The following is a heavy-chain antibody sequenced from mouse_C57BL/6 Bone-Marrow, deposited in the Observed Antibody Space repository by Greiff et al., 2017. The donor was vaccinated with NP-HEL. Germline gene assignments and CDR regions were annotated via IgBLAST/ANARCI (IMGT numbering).Heavy chain of an antibody. CDR2: INPNNGGT. CDR1: GYTFTDYY. J-gene: IGHJ2*01. V-gene: IGHV1-26*01. CDR3: ARVELGRNFDY. Sequence: EVQLQQSGPELVKPGASVKISCKASGYTFTDYYMNWVKQSHGKSLEWIGDINPNNGGTSYNQKFKGKATLTVDKSSSTAYMELRSLTSEDSAVYYCARVELGRNFDYWGQGTTLTVSS. D-gene: IGHD4-1*01.